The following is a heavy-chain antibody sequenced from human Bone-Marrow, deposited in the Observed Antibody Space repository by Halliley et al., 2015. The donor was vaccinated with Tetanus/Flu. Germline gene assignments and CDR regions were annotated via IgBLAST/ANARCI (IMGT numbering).Heavy chain of an antibody. D-gene: IGHD2-2*01. CDR2: IYYSGST. Sequence: TLSLTCTVSGDSISSYYWSWIRQPPGKGLEWIGYIYYSGSTNYNPSLKSRVTISVDTSKNQFSLKLSSVTAADTAVYYCARVSCSSNPFYYEMDVWGQGTTVTVSS. V-gene: IGHV4-59*01. J-gene: IGHJ6*02. CDR3: ARVSCSSNPFYYEMDV. CDR1: GDSISSYY.